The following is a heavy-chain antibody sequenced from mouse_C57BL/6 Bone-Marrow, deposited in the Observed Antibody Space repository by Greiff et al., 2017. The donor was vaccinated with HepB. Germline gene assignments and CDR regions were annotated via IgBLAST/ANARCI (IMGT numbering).Heavy chain of an antibody. J-gene: IGHJ3*01. Sequence: EVKLVESGPGLVKPSQSLSLTCSVTGYSITSGYSWNWIRQFPGNKLEWMGYISYDGSNNYNPSLKNRISITRDTSKNQFFLKLNSVTTEDTATYYCARGFCAWCAYWGQGTLVTVSA. V-gene: IGHV3-6*01. CDR1: GYSITSGYS. CDR2: ISYDGSN. CDR3: ARGFCAWCAY.